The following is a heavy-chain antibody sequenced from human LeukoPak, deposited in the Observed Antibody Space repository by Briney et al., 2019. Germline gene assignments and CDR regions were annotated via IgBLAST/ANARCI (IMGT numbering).Heavy chain of an antibody. Sequence: SVKVSCKASGGTFSSYAISWVRQAPGQGLEWMGGIIPIFGTANYAQKFQGRVTITADKSTSTAYMELSSLRSEDTAVYYCAREGVDYDYVHPPYFDYWGQGTLVTVSS. D-gene: IGHD3-16*01. CDR3: AREGVDYDYVHPPYFDY. CDR2: IIPIFGTA. J-gene: IGHJ4*02. CDR1: GGTFSSYA. V-gene: IGHV1-69*06.